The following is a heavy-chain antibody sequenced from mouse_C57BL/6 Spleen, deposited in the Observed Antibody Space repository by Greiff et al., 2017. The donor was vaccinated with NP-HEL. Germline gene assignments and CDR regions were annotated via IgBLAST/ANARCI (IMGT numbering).Heavy chain of an antibody. V-gene: IGHV10-3*01. CDR1: GFNFNTYA. D-gene: IGHD1-1*01. CDR3: VSDYGSSYGFAY. CDR2: IRSKSSNYAT. Sequence: EVKVVESGGGLVQPKGSLKLSCAASGFNFNTYAMHWVRQAPGKGLEWVARIRSKSSNYATYYADSVKDRFTISSDDSQSMLYLQMNNLKTEDTAMYYCVSDYGSSYGFAYWGQGTLVTVSA. J-gene: IGHJ3*01.